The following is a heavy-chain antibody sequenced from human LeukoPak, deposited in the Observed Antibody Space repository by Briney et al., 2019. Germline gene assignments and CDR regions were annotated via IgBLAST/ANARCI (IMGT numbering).Heavy chain of an antibody. V-gene: IGHV3-21*01. CDR2: ISSSSSYI. D-gene: IGHD1-26*01. Sequence: KAGGSLRLSCAASGFTFSSYSMDWVRQAPGKGLEWVSSISSSSSYIYYAGSVKGRFTISRDNAKNSLYLQMNSLRAEDTAVYYCARDLPPWELLTEFDYWGQGTLVTVSS. CDR3: ARDLPPWELLTEFDY. CDR1: GFTFSSYS. J-gene: IGHJ4*02.